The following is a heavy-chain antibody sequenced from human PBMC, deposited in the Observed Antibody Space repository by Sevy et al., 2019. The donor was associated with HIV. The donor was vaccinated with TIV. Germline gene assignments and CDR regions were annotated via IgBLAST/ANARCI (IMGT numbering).Heavy chain of an antibody. V-gene: IGHV1-18*01. Sequence: ASVKVSCKASGCTFIRNGITWVRQAPGQGLEWMGWISGYNGDTNYALKFQGRVTMTTDTSTSTAYMELRSLRSDDTAVYYCARDRNNYDSSGYPKGMDVWGHGTTVTVSS. CDR2: ISGYNGDT. CDR3: ARDRNNYDSSGYPKGMDV. J-gene: IGHJ6*02. CDR1: GCTFIRNG. D-gene: IGHD3-22*01.